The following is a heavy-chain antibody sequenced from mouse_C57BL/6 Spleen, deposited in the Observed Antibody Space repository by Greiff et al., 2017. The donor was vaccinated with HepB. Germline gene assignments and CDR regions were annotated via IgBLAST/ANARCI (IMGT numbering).Heavy chain of an antibody. D-gene: IGHD1-1*01. Sequence: EVKVVESGGGLVKPGGSLKLSCAASGFTFSDYGMHWVRQAPEKGLEWVAYISSGSSTIYYADTVKGRFTISRDNAKNNLFLQMTSLRSEDTAMYYCARHYGSSLYAMDYWGQRTSVTVSS. CDR2: ISSGSSTI. J-gene: IGHJ4*01. CDR1: GFTFSDYG. V-gene: IGHV5-17*01. CDR3: ARHYGSSLYAMDY.